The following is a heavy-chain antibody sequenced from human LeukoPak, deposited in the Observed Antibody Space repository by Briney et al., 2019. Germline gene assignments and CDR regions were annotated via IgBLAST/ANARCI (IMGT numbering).Heavy chain of an antibody. CDR1: GDSFSGYY. V-gene: IGHV4-59*08. CDR3: ARHRSDGPSFDY. D-gene: IGHD5-24*01. CDR2: IYYTGSP. Sequence: KPSETLSLTCSVSGDSFSGYYWSWIRQPPGKGLEWIGYIYYTGSPSYNPSLQSRVTISVDTSKKTFSLKLTSVTAADTAVYYCARHRSDGPSFDYWGQGTLVTVSS. J-gene: IGHJ4*02.